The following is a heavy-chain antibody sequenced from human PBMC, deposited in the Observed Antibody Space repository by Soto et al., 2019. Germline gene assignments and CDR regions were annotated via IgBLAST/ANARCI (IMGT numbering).Heavy chain of an antibody. V-gene: IGHV5-10-1*01. Sequence: GESLKISCKGSGYSFTSYWISWVRQMPGKGLEWMGRIDPSDSYTNYSPSFQGHVTISADKSISTAYLQWSSLKASDTAMYYCARHVGQWPTQFDYWGQGTLVTVS. CDR3: ARHVGQWPTQFDY. D-gene: IGHD6-19*01. CDR1: GYSFTSYW. CDR2: IDPSDSYT. J-gene: IGHJ4*02.